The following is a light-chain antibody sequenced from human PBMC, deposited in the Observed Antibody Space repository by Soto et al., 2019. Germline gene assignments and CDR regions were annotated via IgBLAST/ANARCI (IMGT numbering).Light chain of an antibody. Sequence: DIQMTQSPSSLSASVGDRVTITCQASQDISNYLNWYQQKPGKDPKLLIYGASNLETGVPSRFSGSGSGTDFTFTISSLQPEDIATYFCQQYDNLPTFGGGTKVEIK. V-gene: IGKV1-33*01. J-gene: IGKJ4*01. CDR3: QQYDNLPT. CDR2: GAS. CDR1: QDISNY.